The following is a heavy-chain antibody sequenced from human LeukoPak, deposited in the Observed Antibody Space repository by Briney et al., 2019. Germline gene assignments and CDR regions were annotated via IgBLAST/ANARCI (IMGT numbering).Heavy chain of an antibody. CDR2: ISYDGSNK. CDR1: GFTFSSYA. CDR3: ARDFYGSGSYYPRYYYYYYGMDV. D-gene: IGHD3-10*01. V-gene: IGHV3-30-3*01. Sequence: GGSLRLSCAASGFTFSSYAMHLVRQAPGKGLEWVAVISYDGSNKYYADSVKGRFTISRDNSKNTLYLQMNSLRAEDTAVYYCARDFYGSGSYYPRYYYYYYGMDVWGQGTTVTVSS. J-gene: IGHJ6*02.